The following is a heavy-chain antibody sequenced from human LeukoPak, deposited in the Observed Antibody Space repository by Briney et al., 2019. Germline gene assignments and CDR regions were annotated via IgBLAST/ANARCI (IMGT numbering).Heavy chain of an antibody. CDR1: GYTFTGYY. CDR2: INPNSGGT. V-gene: IGHV1-2*02. CDR3: ARGGEMATTITPFDY. Sequence: ASVKVSCKASGYTFTGYYMHWVRQAPGQGLEWMGWINPNSGGTNYAQKFQGRVTITADESTSTAYMELSSLRSEDTAVYYCARGGEMATTITPFDYWGQGTLVTVSS. J-gene: IGHJ4*02. D-gene: IGHD5-24*01.